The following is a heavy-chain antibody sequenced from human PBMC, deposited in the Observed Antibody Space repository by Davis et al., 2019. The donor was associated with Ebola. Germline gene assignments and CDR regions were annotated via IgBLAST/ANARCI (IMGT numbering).Heavy chain of an antibody. V-gene: IGHV1-18*01. CDR1: GGTFSSYA. CDR3: ARVRTGYCSGGSCYSSYYYYYGMDV. J-gene: IGHJ6*02. D-gene: IGHD2-15*01. CDR2: ISAYNGNT. Sequence: ASVKVSCKASGGTFSSYAISWVRQAPGQGLEWMGWISAYNGNTNYAQKLQGRVTMTTDTSTSTAYMELSSLRSEDTAVYYCARVRTGYCSGGSCYSSYYYYYGMDVWGQGTTVTVSS.